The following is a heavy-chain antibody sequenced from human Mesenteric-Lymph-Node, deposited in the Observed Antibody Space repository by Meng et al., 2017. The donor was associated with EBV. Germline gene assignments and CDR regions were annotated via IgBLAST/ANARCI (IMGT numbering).Heavy chain of an antibody. D-gene: IGHD3-3*01. Sequence: QVQQQGSGPGLLKPARTLSLTLAVAGGSISNANWWSWVRQPPGKGLEWIGEIFHSGTTDYSPSLKSRVTMSIDKSRNQFSLKLNSVTAADTAVYYCATVGGSFDFWIWGQGALVTVSS. CDR1: GGSISNANW. V-gene: IGHV4-4*02. CDR2: IFHSGTT. J-gene: IGHJ4*02. CDR3: ATVGGSFDFWI.